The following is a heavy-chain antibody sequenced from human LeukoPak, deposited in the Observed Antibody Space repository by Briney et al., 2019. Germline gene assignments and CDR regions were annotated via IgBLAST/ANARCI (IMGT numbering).Heavy chain of an antibody. D-gene: IGHD6-13*01. J-gene: IGHJ4*02. Sequence: PGGSLGLSCAASGFTFSSYGMHWVRQAPGKGLEWVAVIWYDGSNKYYADSVKGRFTISRDNSKNALYLQMNSLRAEDTAVYYCARVGYSSSWDRYYFDYWGQGTLVTVSS. CDR3: ARVGYSSSWDRYYFDY. V-gene: IGHV3-33*01. CDR1: GFTFSSYG. CDR2: IWYDGSNK.